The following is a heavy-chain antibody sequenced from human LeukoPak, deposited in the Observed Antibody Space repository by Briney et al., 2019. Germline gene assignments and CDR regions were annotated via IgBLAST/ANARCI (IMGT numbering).Heavy chain of an antibody. Sequence: SQTLSLTCAISGDIVSSNSVTWNWIRQSPSRGPEWLGRTYYRSTWYNDYAVSVRGRITVNPDTSKNQFSLHLNSVTPEDTAVYYCARRLTQYDCFDPWGQGILVTVSS. V-gene: IGHV6-1*01. CDR1: GDIVSSNSVT. CDR3: ARRLTQYDCFDP. D-gene: IGHD2-2*01. CDR2: TYYRSTWYN. J-gene: IGHJ5*02.